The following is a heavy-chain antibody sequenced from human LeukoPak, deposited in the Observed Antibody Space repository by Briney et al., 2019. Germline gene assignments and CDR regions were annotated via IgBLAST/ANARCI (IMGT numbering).Heavy chain of an antibody. J-gene: IGHJ4*02. D-gene: IGHD3-16*02. CDR3: ARRNDFVWGTYRLFGTSFDY. CDR2: ISDDGDNQ. CDR1: GFTFSSYA. V-gene: IGHV3-30-3*01. Sequence: PGGSLRLSCAASGFTFSSYAMHWVRQSPGKGLEWLATISDDGDNQYYADSVKGRFTISRDNSKNTLHLQVNSLRVEDTATFYCARRNDFVWGTYRLFGTSFDYWGQGTLVTVSS.